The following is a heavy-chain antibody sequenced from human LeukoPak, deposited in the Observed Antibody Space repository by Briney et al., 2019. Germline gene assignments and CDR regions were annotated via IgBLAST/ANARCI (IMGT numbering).Heavy chain of an antibody. CDR1: GYSISSGYY. V-gene: IGHV4-38-2*02. D-gene: IGHD2-15*01. CDR2: IYHSGST. CDR3: ARVRRLGYCSGGSCPLTYPDAFDI. J-gene: IGHJ3*02. Sequence: SETLSLTCTVSGYSISSGYYWGWIRQPPGKGLEWIGSIYHSGSTYYNPPLKSRVTISVDTSKNQFSLKLSSVTAADTAVYYCARVRRLGYCSGGSCPLTYPDAFDIWGQGTMVTVSS.